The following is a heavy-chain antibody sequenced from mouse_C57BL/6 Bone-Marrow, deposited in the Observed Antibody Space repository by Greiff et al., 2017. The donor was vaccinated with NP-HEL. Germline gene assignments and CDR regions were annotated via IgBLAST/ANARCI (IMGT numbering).Heavy chain of an antibody. D-gene: IGHD2-4*01. CDR2: IYPGDGDT. V-gene: IGHV1-82*01. Sequence: QVQLQQSGPELVKPGASVKISCKASGYAFSSSWMNWVKQRPGQGLEWIGRIYPGDGDTDYNGKFKGKATLTADKSSSTAYMQLSSLTSEDSAVYFCAREVYYDHEGGYWGQGTTLTVSA. J-gene: IGHJ2*01. CDR3: AREVYYDHEGGY. CDR1: GYAFSSSW.